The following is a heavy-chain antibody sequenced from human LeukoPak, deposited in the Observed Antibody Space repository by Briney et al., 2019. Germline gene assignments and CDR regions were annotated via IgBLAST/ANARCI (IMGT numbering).Heavy chain of an antibody. Sequence: GGSLRLSCAASGFTFSLYWVSWVRQAPGKGLEWVANIKQDGGEEFYVDSVQGRFTISRDNAKNSLYLQMNSLRAEDTAVYYCVRVNPRGYDPPKWGQGTLVTVSS. D-gene: IGHD5-12*01. CDR3: VRVNPRGYDPPK. V-gene: IGHV3-7*05. J-gene: IGHJ4*02. CDR2: IKQDGGEE. CDR1: GFTFSLYW.